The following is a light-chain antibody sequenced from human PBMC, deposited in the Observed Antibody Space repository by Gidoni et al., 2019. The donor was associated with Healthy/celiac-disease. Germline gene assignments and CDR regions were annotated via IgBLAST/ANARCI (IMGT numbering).Light chain of an antibody. CDR3: KKYNSAPPWT. CDR2: AAS. CDR1: QGISNY. Sequence: DIQMPHSPSSLSASLADRVTITCRAIQGISNYLAWYQQKPGKVPKLLIYAASTLQSGVPSRFSGSGSGTDFTLNISSLQPEDVGTYYCKKYNSAPPWTFGQGTKVEIK. J-gene: IGKJ1*01. V-gene: IGKV1-27*01.